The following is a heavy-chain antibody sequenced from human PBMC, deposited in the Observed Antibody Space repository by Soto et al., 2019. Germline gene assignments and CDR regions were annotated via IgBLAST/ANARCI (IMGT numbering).Heavy chain of an antibody. J-gene: IGHJ6*02. Sequence: QPGGSLRLSCAASGFTFSSYGMHWVRQAPGKGLEWVAVISYDGSNKYYADSVKGRFTISRDNSKNTLYLQMNSLRAEDTAVYYCAKGHDFWSGSGGMDVWGQGTTVTVSS. V-gene: IGHV3-30*18. CDR3: AKGHDFWSGSGGMDV. CDR1: GFTFSSYG. CDR2: ISYDGSNK. D-gene: IGHD3-3*01.